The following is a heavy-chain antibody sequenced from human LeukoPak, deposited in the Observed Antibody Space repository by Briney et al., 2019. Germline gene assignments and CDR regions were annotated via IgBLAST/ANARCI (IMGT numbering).Heavy chain of an antibody. J-gene: IGHJ3*02. CDR2: ISYDGSNK. D-gene: IGHD3-22*01. CDR1: GFTFSSYG. Sequence: PGGSLRLSCAASGFTFSSYGMHWVRQAPGKGLEWVAVISYDGSNKCYADSVKGRFTISRDNSKNTLYLQMNSLRAEDTAVYYCAHLDYYDSSGGAFDIWGQGTMVTVSS. V-gene: IGHV3-30*03. CDR3: AHLDYYDSSGGAFDI.